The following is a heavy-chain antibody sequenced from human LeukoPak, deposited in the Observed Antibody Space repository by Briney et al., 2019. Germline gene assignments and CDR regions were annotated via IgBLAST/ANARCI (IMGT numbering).Heavy chain of an antibody. J-gene: IGHJ2*01. V-gene: IGHV4-30-4*08. CDR2: IYYSGST. Sequence: SETLSLTCSVSGGSIVSSSYYWGWIRQPPGKGLEWIGYIYYSGSTYYNPSLKSRVTISVDTSKNQFSLKLSSVTAADTAVYYCARPHPRNCGGDCYSSEYWYFDLWGRGTLVTVSS. CDR1: GGSIVSSSYY. D-gene: IGHD2-21*02. CDR3: ARPHPRNCGGDCYSSEYWYFDL.